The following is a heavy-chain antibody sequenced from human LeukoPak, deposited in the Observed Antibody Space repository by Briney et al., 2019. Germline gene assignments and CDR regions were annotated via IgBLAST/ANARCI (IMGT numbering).Heavy chain of an antibody. CDR3: AKDGTAAINSYYYYMDV. V-gene: IGHV3-23*01. CDR1: GFTLSSYA. CDR2: ISGSGGST. D-gene: IGHD2-2*02. J-gene: IGHJ6*03. Sequence: GGSLRLSCAASGFTLSSYAMSWVRQAPGTGLEWVSVISGSGGSTYYADSVKGRFTISRDISENTLYLQMDSLRVEDTAVYYCAKDGTAAINSYYYYMDVWGKGTTVTVSS.